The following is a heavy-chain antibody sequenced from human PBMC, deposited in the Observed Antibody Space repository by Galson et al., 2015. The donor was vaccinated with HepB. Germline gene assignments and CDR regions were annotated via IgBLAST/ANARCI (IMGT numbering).Heavy chain of an antibody. CDR3: ARGGYCSSTSCYIHYYMDV. J-gene: IGHJ6*03. V-gene: IGHV1-69*13. CDR2: IIPIFGTA. CDR1: GGTFSSYA. Sequence: SVKVSCKASGGTFSSYAISWVRLAPGQGLEWMGGIIPIFGTANYAQKFQGRVTITADESTSTAYMELSSLRSEDTAVHYCARGGYCSSTSCYIHYYMDVWGKGTTVTVSS. D-gene: IGHD2-2*02.